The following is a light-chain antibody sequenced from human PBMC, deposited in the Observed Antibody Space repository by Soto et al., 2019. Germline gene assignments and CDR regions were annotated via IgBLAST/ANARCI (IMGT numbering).Light chain of an antibody. Sequence: EIVMTQSPATLSVSPGDSVTLSCRASQSVSTFLAWYQHRPGQPPRLLIYGASTRATGVPARFSGSGSDTDFTLTISSLQSEDFAVSFSQQCIDWPQFTFGQGTRLEIK. CDR1: QSVSTF. V-gene: IGKV3-15*01. J-gene: IGKJ5*01. CDR3: QQCIDWPQFT. CDR2: GAS.